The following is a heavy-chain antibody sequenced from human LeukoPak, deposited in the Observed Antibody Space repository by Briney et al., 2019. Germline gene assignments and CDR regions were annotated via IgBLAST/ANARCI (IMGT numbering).Heavy chain of an antibody. CDR2: MSSDESTT. D-gene: IGHD2-8*01. J-gene: IGHJ4*02. Sequence: GGSLRLSCAASGFTPSSYWMHWARQTPGKGLVWVSRMSSDESTTNYADSVRGRFTISRDNSKNTLYLQMNSLRAEDTAVYYCARDGVEGILWGQGTLVTVSS. V-gene: IGHV3-74*01. CDR1: GFTPSSYW. CDR3: ARDGVEGIL.